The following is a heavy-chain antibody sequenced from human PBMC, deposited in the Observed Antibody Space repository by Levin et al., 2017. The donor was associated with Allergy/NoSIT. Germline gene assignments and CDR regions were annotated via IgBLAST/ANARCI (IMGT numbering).Heavy chain of an antibody. J-gene: IGHJ6*02. V-gene: IGHV1-69*13. D-gene: IGHD3-10*01. CDR1: GVTSRTYA. CDR3: ARRGDDSWSGARPKYYYYDMDV. Sequence: SVKVSCKASGVTSRTYALSWVRQAPGQGLEWMGGIIPIYGTPDYAHRFEGKVTITADESTSTVYMEVNRLTSEDTAVYYCARRGDDSWSGARPKYYYYDMDVWGQGTTVTV. CDR2: IIPIYGTP.